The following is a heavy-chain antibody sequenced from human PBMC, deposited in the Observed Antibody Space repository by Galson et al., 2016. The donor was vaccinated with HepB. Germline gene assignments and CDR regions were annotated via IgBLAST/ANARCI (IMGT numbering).Heavy chain of an antibody. V-gene: IGHV3-15*01. CDR2: IKSKTDGGTK. J-gene: IGHJ6*02. CDR1: GFTFSNAW. Sequence: SLRLSCAASGFTFSNAWMSWVRQAPGKGLEWVGRIKSKTDGGTKEYAAPVKGRFSISRDDSKNTLYLQMNSLKTEDTAVYYCRYGMDVWGQGTTVTVSS. CDR3: RYGMDV.